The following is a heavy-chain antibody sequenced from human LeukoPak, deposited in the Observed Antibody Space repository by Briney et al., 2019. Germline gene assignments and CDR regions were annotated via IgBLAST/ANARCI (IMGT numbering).Heavy chain of an antibody. CDR1: GYSISSGYY. D-gene: IGHD4-23*01. V-gene: IGHV4-38-2*02. CDR2: IYHSGYT. CDR3: ARGGSDYGGNSFDY. Sequence: SETLSLTCTVSGYSISSGYYWGWIRQPPGKGLEWIGSIYHSGYTYYNPSLKSRVTISVDTSKNQFSLKLSSVTAADTAVYYCARGGSDYGGNSFDYWGQGTLVTVSS. J-gene: IGHJ4*02.